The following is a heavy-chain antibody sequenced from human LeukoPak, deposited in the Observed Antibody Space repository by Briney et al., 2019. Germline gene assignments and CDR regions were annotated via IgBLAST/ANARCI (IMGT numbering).Heavy chain of an antibody. D-gene: IGHD1-1*01. CDR3: AREDTGLENYMDV. J-gene: IGHJ6*03. Sequence: SQTLSLTCTVSGGSISCGSYYWSWIRQPAGKGLEWIRRIYTSGSTNYNPSLKSRVTISVDTSKNQFSLKLSSVTAADTAVYYCAREDTGLENYMDVWGKGTTVTVSS. CDR2: IYTSGST. V-gene: IGHV4-61*02. CDR1: GGSISCGSYY.